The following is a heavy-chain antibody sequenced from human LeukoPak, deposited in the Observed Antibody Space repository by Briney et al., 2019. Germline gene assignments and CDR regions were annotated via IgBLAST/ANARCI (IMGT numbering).Heavy chain of an antibody. D-gene: IGHD1-26*01. CDR3: ARGSIVGARGVLSAFDI. CDR1: GYTFTDYY. J-gene: IGHJ3*02. Sequence: GASVKVSCKASGYTFTDYYMHWVRQAPGQGLEWMGWINPHSGGTNYAQKFQGWVTMTRDTPISTAYMELSRLTSADTAVYYCARGSIVGARGVLSAFDIWGQGTMVTVSS. V-gene: IGHV1-2*04. CDR2: INPHSGGT.